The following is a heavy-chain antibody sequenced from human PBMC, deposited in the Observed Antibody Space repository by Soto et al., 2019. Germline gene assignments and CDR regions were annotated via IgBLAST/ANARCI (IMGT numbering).Heavy chain of an antibody. V-gene: IGHV1-69*13. CDR1: GGTFSSYA. D-gene: IGHD3-22*01. CDR3: ARVGYYDSSGYYYGDFQH. Sequence: SVKVSCKASGGTFSSYAISWLRQSPGQGLEWMGGIIPIFGTANYAQKFQGRVTITADESTSTAYMELSSLRSEDTAVYYCARVGYYDSSGYYYGDFQHWGQGTLVTVSS. J-gene: IGHJ1*01. CDR2: IIPIFGTA.